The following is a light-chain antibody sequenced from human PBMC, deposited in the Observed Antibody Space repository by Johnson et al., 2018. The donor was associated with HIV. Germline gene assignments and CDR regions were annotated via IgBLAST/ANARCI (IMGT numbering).Light chain of an antibody. CDR2: ENN. J-gene: IGLJ1*01. CDR1: SYNIGNNY. CDR3: GTWDSSLSAGV. Sequence: QSMLTQPPSVSAAPGQKVTISCSGSSYNIGNNYVSWYQQLPGTAPKLLIYENNKRPSGIPDRFSGSKSGTSATLGITGLQTGDEADYYCGTWDSSLSAGVFGTGTKVTVL. V-gene: IGLV1-51*01.